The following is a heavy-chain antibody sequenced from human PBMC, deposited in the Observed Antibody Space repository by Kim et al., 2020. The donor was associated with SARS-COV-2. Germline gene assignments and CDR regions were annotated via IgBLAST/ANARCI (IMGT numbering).Heavy chain of an antibody. V-gene: IGHV3-9*01. CDR3: AAARGYGDFNYAFDI. Sequence: GGSLRLSCAASGFTFDDYAMHWVRQAPGKGLEWVSGISWNSGSIGYADSVKGRFTISRDNAKNSLYLQMNSLRAEDTALYYCAAARGYGDFNYAFDIWGQGTMVTVSS. CDR1: GFTFDDYA. D-gene: IGHD4-17*01. CDR2: ISWNSGSI. J-gene: IGHJ3*02.